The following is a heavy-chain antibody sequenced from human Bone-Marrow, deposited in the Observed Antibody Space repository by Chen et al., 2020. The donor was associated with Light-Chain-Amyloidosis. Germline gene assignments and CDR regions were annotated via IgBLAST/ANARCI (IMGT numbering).Heavy chain of an antibody. CDR3: ARVKHYHDSSDYYYYYGVDV. Sequence: EVQLVESGGGLVQPGGSLRLSCAASGFTFGIYWMSWVRQAPGTGLEWVANIKQDGTEKYYADSVKGRLTISRDNAKNSVYLEMNSLRVEDTAVYYCARVKHYHDSSDYYYYYGVDVWGQGTTATVSS. D-gene: IGHD3-22*01. CDR2: IKQDGTEK. J-gene: IGHJ6*02. CDR1: GFTFGIYW. V-gene: IGHV3-7*01.